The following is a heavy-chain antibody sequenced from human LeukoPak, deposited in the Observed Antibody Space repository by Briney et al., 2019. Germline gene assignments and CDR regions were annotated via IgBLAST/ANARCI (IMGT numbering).Heavy chain of an antibody. V-gene: IGHV3-23*01. J-gene: IGHJ3*02. CDR3: AKDFVRGRFFWSALNAFDI. CDR2: ISGSGGST. Sequence: GGSLRLSCAASGFIVSSSYMSWVRQAPGKGLEWVSAISGSGGSTYYADSVKGRFTISRDNSKNTLYLQMNSLRAEDTAVYYCAKDFVRGRFFWSALNAFDIWGQGTMVTVSS. CDR1: GFIVSSSY. D-gene: IGHD3-3*01.